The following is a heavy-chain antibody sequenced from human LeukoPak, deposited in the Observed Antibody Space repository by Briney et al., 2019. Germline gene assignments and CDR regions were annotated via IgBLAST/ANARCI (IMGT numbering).Heavy chain of an antibody. V-gene: IGHV3-48*03. J-gene: IGHJ4*02. Sequence: GGSLRLSCAVSGFPFSIYEMNWVRQAPGKGLEWVSNIGSSGTTRYYADSVKGRFSISRHNAKNSLYLQMNSLRVEDTSVYYCALLAVASDFDYWGQGALVTVSS. CDR3: ALLAVASDFDY. D-gene: IGHD6-19*01. CDR1: GFPFSIYE. CDR2: IGSSGTTR.